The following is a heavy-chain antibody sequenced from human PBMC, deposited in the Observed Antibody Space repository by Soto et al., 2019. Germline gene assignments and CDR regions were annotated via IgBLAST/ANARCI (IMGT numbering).Heavy chain of an antibody. Sequence: QVQLVQSGAEVKKPGSSVKVSCKASGGTFSSYAISWVRQAPGQGLEWMGGIIPISDTTNYAQKFQGRVTITADESTSTAYMELSSLRSKDTAVYYCPRSQGSSTSLEIYYYYYYGMDVWGQGTTVTVSS. CDR3: PRSQGSSTSLEIYYYYYYGMDV. D-gene: IGHD2-2*01. CDR2: IIPISDTT. J-gene: IGHJ6*02. V-gene: IGHV1-69*01. CDR1: GGTFSSYA.